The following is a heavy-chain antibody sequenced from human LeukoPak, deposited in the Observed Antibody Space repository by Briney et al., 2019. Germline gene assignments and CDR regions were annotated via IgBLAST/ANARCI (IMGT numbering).Heavy chain of an antibody. Sequence: GGSLRLSCAASGFTVSSNYMTWVRQPPGKGLEWVSSISSNSRDIYYADSVKGRFTISRDNAKNSLHLQMNSQRAEDTAVYYCARDDRDISSYRFDYWGHGILVTVSS. V-gene: IGHV3-21*01. CDR1: GFTVSSNY. CDR2: ISSNSRDI. J-gene: IGHJ4*01. CDR3: ARDDRDISSYRFDY. D-gene: IGHD6-6*01.